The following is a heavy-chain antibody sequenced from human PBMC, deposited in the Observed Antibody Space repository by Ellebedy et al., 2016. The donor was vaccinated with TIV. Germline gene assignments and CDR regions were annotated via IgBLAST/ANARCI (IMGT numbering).Heavy chain of an antibody. CDR3: ARRASYGDYAVQVNPWFDP. CDR2: IRQEGDEI. Sequence: GESLKISCAASGFNFRSYWMTWVRQAPGKGLEWVAKIRQEGDEIYYVESVKGLFTISRENAKNSLFLQMNSLRVEDTAVYYCARRASYGDYAVQVNPWFDPWGQGTLVTVSS. CDR1: GFNFRSYW. V-gene: IGHV3-7*01. D-gene: IGHD4-17*01. J-gene: IGHJ5*02.